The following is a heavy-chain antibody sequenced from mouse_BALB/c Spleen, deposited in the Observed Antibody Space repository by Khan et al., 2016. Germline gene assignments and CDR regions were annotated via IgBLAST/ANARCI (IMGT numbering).Heavy chain of an antibody. V-gene: IGHV1S136*01. CDR3: TREYGNLRDY. CDR1: GYTFTSYV. Sequence: VQLQQSGPELVKPGASVKMSCKASGYTFTSYVIHWVKQKPGQGLEWIGYFNPYNDGTKYNEKFKGRATLTSDKSSSTAYMELSSLTSEDPAVFYGTREYGNLRDYWGQRTSGTVSS. CDR2: FNPYNDGT. D-gene: IGHD2-10*02. J-gene: IGHJ4*01.